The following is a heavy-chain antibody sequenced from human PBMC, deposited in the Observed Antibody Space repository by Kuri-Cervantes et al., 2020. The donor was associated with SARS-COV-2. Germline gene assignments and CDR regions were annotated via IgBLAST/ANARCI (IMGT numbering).Heavy chain of an antibody. CDR2: ISGSGGST. CDR3: AKVRGIAVAGTFNYFDY. CDR1: GFTFSSYA. Sequence: GESLKISCAASGFTFSSYAMSWFRQAPGKGLEWVSAISGSGGSTYYADSVKGRFTISRDNSKNTLYLQMNSRRAEDTAVYYCAKVRGIAVAGTFNYFDYWGQGTLVTVSS. V-gene: IGHV3-23*01. J-gene: IGHJ4*02. D-gene: IGHD6-19*01.